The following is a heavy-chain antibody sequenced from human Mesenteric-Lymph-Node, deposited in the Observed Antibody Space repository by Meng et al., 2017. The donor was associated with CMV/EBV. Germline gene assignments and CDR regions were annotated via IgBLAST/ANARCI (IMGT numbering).Heavy chain of an antibody. CDR2: IYSGGDT. CDR1: GFTVSSNY. Sequence: ETLSLTCAASGFTVSSNYMSWVRQAPGKGLEWVSVIYSGGDTYYADSVKGRFTISRDNSKNTLYLQMNSLRTEDTAVYYCAKKMDYGDDAFDIWGQGTMVTVSS. CDR3: AKKMDYGDDAFDI. J-gene: IGHJ3*02. D-gene: IGHD4-17*01. V-gene: IGHV3-66*02.